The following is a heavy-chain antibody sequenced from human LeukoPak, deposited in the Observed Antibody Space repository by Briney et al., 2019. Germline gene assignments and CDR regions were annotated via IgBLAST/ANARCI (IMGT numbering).Heavy chain of an antibody. D-gene: IGHD6-13*01. CDR1: GFSFSSYG. CDR3: AKDDVGSTWYPPFDF. CDR2: IQYDGNKK. Sequence: GGSLRLSCAASGFSFSSYGMHWVRQAPGKGLEWVAFIQYDGNKKYYADSVQGRFTISRDNSKNTFYLQMNSLRVEDTAVYYCAKDDVGSTWYPPFDFWGQGTPVTVSA. J-gene: IGHJ4*02. V-gene: IGHV3-30*02.